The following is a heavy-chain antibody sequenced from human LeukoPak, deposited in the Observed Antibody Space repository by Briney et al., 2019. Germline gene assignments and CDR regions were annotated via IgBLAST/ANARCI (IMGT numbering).Heavy chain of an antibody. Sequence: ASVKVSSKASGYTFTSYDINWVRQATGQGLEWMGWMNPNSGNTGYAQKFQGRVTMTRNTSISTAYMELSSLRSEDTAVYYCASPTKRIAAAGLYYYYYGMDVWGQGTTVTVSS. D-gene: IGHD6-13*01. CDR3: ASPTKRIAAAGLYYYYYGMDV. J-gene: IGHJ6*02. CDR2: MNPNSGNT. CDR1: GYTFTSYD. V-gene: IGHV1-8*01.